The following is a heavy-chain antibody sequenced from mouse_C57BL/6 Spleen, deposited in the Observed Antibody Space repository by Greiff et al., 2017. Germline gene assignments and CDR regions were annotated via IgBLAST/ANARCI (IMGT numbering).Heavy chain of an antibody. Sequence: QVQLQQPGAELVKPGASVKLSCKASGYTFTSYWMQWVKQRPGQGLEWIGEIDPSDSYTNYNQKFKGKATLTVDTSSSTAYMQLRSLTSEDSAVYFFARRRGITTALWYFDVWGTGTTVSVSS. CDR3: ARRRGITTALWYFDV. CDR1: GYTFTSYW. J-gene: IGHJ1*03. CDR2: IDPSDSYT. D-gene: IGHD1-2*01. V-gene: IGHV1-50*01.